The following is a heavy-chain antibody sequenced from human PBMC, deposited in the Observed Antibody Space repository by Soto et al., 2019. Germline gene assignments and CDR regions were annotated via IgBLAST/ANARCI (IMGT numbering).Heavy chain of an antibody. J-gene: IGHJ6*02. Sequence: QITLKESGPTLVKPTQTLTLTCTFPGFSFSSIGEGVGWIRQPPGKALEWLALIYWDDDKRYSPSLKSRLTITKDTSKNQVVLTMTNMDPLDTATYYCVQSRCGGDCLKSSSSHSYYGLDVWGQGTTVTVPS. V-gene: IGHV2-5*02. CDR2: IYWDDDK. CDR1: GFSFSSIGEG. D-gene: IGHD2-21*02. CDR3: VQSRCGGDCLKSSSSHSYYGLDV.